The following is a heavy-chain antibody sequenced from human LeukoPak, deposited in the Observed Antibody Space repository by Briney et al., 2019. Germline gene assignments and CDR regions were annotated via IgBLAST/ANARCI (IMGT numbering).Heavy chain of an antibody. CDR3: ARQWGDCSSTSCYSAY. J-gene: IGHJ4*02. Sequence: GESLKISCKGSGYSFASYWIAWVRQMPGKGLEWMGFIYPGDSDTRYSPSFQGQVTISADKSISTAYLQWSSLKASDTAIYYCARQWGDCSSTSCYSAYWGQGTLVTVSS. V-gene: IGHV5-51*01. D-gene: IGHD2-2*01. CDR2: IYPGDSDT. CDR1: GYSFASYW.